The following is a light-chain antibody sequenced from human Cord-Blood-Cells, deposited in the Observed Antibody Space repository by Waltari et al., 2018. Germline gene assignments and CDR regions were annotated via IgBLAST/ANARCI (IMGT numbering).Light chain of an antibody. Sequence: DIQMTQSPSTLSASVGDRVPITCRASQGISSWLAWYQQKPGKAPKLLIYKASSLESGVPSRFSGSGSGTEFTLTLSSLQPDDFATYYCQQYNSYSRTFGQGTKLEIK. CDR3: QQYNSYSRT. J-gene: IGKJ2*01. CDR2: KAS. CDR1: QGISSW. V-gene: IGKV1-5*03.